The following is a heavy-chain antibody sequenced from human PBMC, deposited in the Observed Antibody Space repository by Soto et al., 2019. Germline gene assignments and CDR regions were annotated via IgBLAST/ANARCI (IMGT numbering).Heavy chain of an antibody. CDR3: ARHRTVTTFYYYYYMDV. V-gene: IGHV5-51*01. Sequence: GESLKISCKGSGYSFTSYWIGWVRQMPGKGLEWMGIIYPADSDTRYSPSFQGQVTISADKSITTAYLHWSSLKASDTAMYYCARHRTVTTFYYYYYMDVWGKGTTVTVSS. J-gene: IGHJ6*03. D-gene: IGHD4-17*01. CDR2: IYPADSDT. CDR1: GYSFTSYW.